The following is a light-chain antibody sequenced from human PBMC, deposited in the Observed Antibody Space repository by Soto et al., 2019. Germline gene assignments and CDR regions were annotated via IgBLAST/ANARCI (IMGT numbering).Light chain of an antibody. CDR2: EGS. CDR3: CSYAGSSTHYV. CDR1: SSDVGSYNL. V-gene: IGLV2-23*01. J-gene: IGLJ1*01. Sequence: QSVLTQPASGFGSPGQSIAISCTGTSSDVGSYNLVSWYQQHPVKAPKLMIYEGSKRPSGVSNRFSGSKSGNTASLTISGLQAEDEADYYCCSYAGSSTHYVFGTGTKVTVL.